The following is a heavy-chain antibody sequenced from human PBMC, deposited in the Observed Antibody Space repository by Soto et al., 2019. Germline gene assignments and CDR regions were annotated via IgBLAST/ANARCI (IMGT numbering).Heavy chain of an antibody. D-gene: IGHD3-3*01. Sequence: VASVKVSCKASGYTFTGYYMHWVRQAPGQGLEWMGWINPNSGGTNYAQKFQGRVTMTRDTSISTAYMELRSLRSDDTAIYYCARDPHEFWTSYWFDPWGQGTPVTVSS. CDR1: GYTFTGYY. J-gene: IGHJ5*02. CDR2: INPNSGGT. V-gene: IGHV1-2*02. CDR3: ARDPHEFWTSYWFDP.